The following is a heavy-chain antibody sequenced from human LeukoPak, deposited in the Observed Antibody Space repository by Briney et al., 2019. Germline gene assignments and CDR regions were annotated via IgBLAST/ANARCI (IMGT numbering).Heavy chain of an antibody. V-gene: IGHV1-18*01. D-gene: IGHD3-16*02. CDR3: AKDVTNYDYVWGSYRYFSYFDY. J-gene: IGHJ4*02. CDR2: ISAYNGNT. Sequence: ASVKVSCEASGYTFTSYGISWVRQAPGQGLEWMGWISAYNGNTNYAQKLQGRVTMTTDTSTSTAYMELRSLRSGDTAVYYCAKDVTNYDYVWGSYRYFSYFDYWGQGTLVTVSS. CDR1: GYTFTSYG.